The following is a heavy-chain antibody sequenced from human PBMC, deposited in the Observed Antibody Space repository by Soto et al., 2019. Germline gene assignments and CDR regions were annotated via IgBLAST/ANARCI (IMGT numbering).Heavy chain of an antibody. Sequence: QVQLQESGPGLLEPSGTLSLTCAVSGGSISGGKWWSWVRQPPGKGLEWIGEIYHGGSTSYNQSLKSRVTISVDKSKNHSSLKLSSVTAADTAVYFCSRSGDWNFDFWGQGTLVTVSS. V-gene: IGHV4-4*02. CDR3: SRSGDWNFDF. CDR1: GGSISGGKW. D-gene: IGHD2-21*02. CDR2: IYHGGST. J-gene: IGHJ4*02.